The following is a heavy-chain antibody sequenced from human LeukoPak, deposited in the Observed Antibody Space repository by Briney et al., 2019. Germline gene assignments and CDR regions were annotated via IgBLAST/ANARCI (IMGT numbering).Heavy chain of an antibody. D-gene: IGHD3-10*01. CDR1: GGSFSGYY. V-gene: IGHV4-34*01. J-gene: IGHJ5*02. Sequence: PSETLSLTCAVYGGSFSGYYWSWIRQPPGKGLERIGEINHSGSTNYNPSLKSRVTISVDTSKNQFSLKLSSVTAADMAVYYCARWTMVRGMYNWFDPWGQGTLVTVSS. CDR3: ARWTMVRGMYNWFDP. CDR2: INHSGST.